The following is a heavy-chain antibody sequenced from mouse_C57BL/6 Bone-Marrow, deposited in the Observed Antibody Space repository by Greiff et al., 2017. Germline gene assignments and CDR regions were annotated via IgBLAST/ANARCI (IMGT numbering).Heavy chain of an antibody. Sequence: EVQLQESGGGLVQPGGSLSLSCAASGFTFTDYYMSWVRQPPGKALEWLGFIRNKANGYTTEYSASVKGRFTISRDNSQSILYLQMNALRAEDSATYYCARYVMITRAMDYWGQGTSVTVSS. V-gene: IGHV7-3*01. J-gene: IGHJ4*01. CDR2: IRNKANGYTT. D-gene: IGHD2-3*01. CDR1: GFTFTDYY. CDR3: ARYVMITRAMDY.